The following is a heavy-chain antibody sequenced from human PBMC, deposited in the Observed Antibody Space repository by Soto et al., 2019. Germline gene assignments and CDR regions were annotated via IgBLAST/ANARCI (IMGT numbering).Heavy chain of an antibody. Sequence: GGSLRLSCAASGFTFSTYAMAWVRQAPGKGLEWVSGISGSGATTSYADSVKGRFTVSRDNSRNTLFLELNSLRGDDMAVYYCTGEVASGYWGQGTLVTVSS. J-gene: IGHJ4*02. CDR2: ISGSGATT. V-gene: IGHV3-23*01. CDR3: TGEVASGY. CDR1: GFTFSTYA. D-gene: IGHD2-8*02.